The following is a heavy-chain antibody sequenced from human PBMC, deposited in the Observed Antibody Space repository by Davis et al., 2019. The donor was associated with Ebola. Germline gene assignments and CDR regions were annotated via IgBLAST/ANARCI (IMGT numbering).Heavy chain of an antibody. D-gene: IGHD4-17*01. Sequence: GESLKISCAASGFTFSGSAMHWVRQASGKGLEWVGRSRSKANSYATAYAASVKGRFTISRDDSKNTAYLQMNSLKTEDTAVYYCTLTVTPLDYWGQGTLVTVSS. CDR2: SRSKANSYAT. CDR1: GFTFSGSA. J-gene: IGHJ4*02. CDR3: TLTVTPLDY. V-gene: IGHV3-73*01.